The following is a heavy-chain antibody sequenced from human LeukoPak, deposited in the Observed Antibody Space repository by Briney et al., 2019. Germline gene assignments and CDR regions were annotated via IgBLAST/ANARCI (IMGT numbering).Heavy chain of an antibody. CDR2: INHSGST. Sequence: SETLSLTCAVYGGSFSGYYWSWIRQPPGKGLEWIGEINHSGSTNYNPSLKSRVTISVDTSKNQFSLKLSSVTAADTAVYYWARSTYYYGSGSYSHDYWGQGTLVTVSS. CDR3: ARSTYYYGSGSYSHDY. V-gene: IGHV4-34*01. D-gene: IGHD3-10*01. J-gene: IGHJ4*02. CDR1: GGSFSGYY.